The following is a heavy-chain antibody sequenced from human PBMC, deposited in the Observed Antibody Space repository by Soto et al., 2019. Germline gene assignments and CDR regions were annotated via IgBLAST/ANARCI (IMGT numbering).Heavy chain of an antibody. J-gene: IGHJ6*02. D-gene: IGHD6-13*01. CDR3: ASQNYRYTSSWVFYSGMDV. CDR2: ITPIFGTA. CDR1: GGTFSNYA. Sequence: QVQLVQAGAEVTKPGSSVKVSCKASGGTFSNYAISWVRQAPGEGLEWMGGITPIFGTAKYALKFQGRVTITADKSTTTAYMELSSLRSEDTAVYYCASQNYRYTSSWVFYSGMDVWGQGTTVTVSS. V-gene: IGHV1-69*06.